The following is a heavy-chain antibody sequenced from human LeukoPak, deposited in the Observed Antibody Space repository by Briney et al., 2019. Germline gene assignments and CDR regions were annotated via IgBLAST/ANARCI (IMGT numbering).Heavy chain of an antibody. CDR1: GYTFTSYY. CDR3: ARGLGYCSSTSCRYYFDY. V-gene: IGHV1-46*01. D-gene: IGHD2-2*01. Sequence: ASVKVSCKASGYTFTSYYMHWVRQAPGQGLEWMGIINPSGGSTSYAQKFQGRVTITADESTSTAYMELSSLRSEDTAVYYCARGLGYCSSTSCRYYFDYWGQGTLVTVSS. CDR2: INPSGGST. J-gene: IGHJ4*02.